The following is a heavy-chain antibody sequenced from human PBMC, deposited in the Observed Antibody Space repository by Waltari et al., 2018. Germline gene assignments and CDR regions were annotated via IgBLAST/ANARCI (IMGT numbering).Heavy chain of an antibody. CDR3: WEDYYDSSYFDY. CDR2: NGDDGSNK. D-gene: IGHD3-22*01. Sequence: QVQLVESGGGVVQPGGSLRLSCAASGFTFSSYGMHWFRQAPVKGLECVAFNGDDGSNKYYADCVKGRFTISRDNSKNTLYLQMHSLRAEDSAVYYRWEDYYDSSYFDYWGQGTLVTVSS. V-gene: IGHV3-30*02. CDR1: GFTFSSYG. J-gene: IGHJ4*02.